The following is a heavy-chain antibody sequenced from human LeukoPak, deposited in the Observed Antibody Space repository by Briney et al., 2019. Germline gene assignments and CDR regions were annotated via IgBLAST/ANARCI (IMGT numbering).Heavy chain of an antibody. V-gene: IGHV3-74*01. J-gene: IGHJ4*02. CDR3: TRTADFVATPDF. CDR2: INSDGSST. Sequence: PGGSLRLSCAASGFTFRSYWMHWVRQTPEKGLVWVSRINSDGSSTGYADSVKGRFTISRDNTKNTLFLQMNSLRVEDTAVYYCTRTADFVATPDFWGQGTLVTVSS. D-gene: IGHD2-15*01. CDR1: GFTFRSYW.